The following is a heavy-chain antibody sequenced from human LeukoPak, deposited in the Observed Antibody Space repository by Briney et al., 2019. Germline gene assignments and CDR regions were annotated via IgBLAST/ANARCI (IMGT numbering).Heavy chain of an antibody. J-gene: IGHJ4*02. D-gene: IGHD3-10*01. CDR3: ARGSGYGSGSASNIDY. Sequence: SETLSLTCTVSGGSISSYYWSWIRQPPGKGLEWIGYIYYSGSTNYNPSLKSRVTISVDTSKNQFSLKLSSVTAADTAVYYCARGSGYGSGSASNIDYWGQGTLVTVSS. CDR1: GGSISSYY. V-gene: IGHV4-59*01. CDR2: IYYSGST.